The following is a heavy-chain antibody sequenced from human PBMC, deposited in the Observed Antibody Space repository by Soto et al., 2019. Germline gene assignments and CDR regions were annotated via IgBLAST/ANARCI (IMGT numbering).Heavy chain of an antibody. J-gene: IGHJ4*02. Sequence: ASVKVSCKASGYTFTSYYMHWVRQAPAQGLEWMGIINPSGGSTSSAQNFQGRVTMTRDTSTSTVYMELRSLRSEDTAVYYCARGLRTYSSGSLDYSGQGTLVTVSS. CDR2: INPSGGST. D-gene: IGHD6-19*01. CDR1: GYTFTSYY. CDR3: ARGLRTYSSGSLDY. V-gene: IGHV1-46*01.